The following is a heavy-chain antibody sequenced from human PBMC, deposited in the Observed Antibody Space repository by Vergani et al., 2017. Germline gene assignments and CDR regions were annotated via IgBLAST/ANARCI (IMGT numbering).Heavy chain of an antibody. CDR3: TKGSVYFHDSAGDGYDPYTGFDL. Sequence: EVDLVESGGGLAQPGGSLRLSCEASGITFWKFGMHWVRQGPGKGLEWVSGLSWNSGAVDYADSVRGRFTISRDNAKNSLFLEMNSLRFEDTAVYFCTKGSVYFHDSAGDGYDPYTGFDLWGQGTLVTVSS. D-gene: IGHD2-21*01. J-gene: IGHJ3*01. CDR1: GITFWKFG. CDR2: LSWNSGAV. V-gene: IGHV3-9*01.